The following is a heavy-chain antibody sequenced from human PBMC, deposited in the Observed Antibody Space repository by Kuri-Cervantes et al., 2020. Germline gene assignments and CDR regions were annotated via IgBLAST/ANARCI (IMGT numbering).Heavy chain of an antibody. CDR3: ARDRQLVRYYYYGMDV. CDR1: GYTFTGYY. Sequence: ASVKVSCKASGYTFTGYYMHWVRQAPGQGLEWMGWINPNSGGTNYAQKFQGWVTMTRDTSISTAYMELSRLRSEDTAVYYCARDRQLVRYYYYGMDVWGQGTTVTVSS. D-gene: IGHD6-13*01. CDR2: INPNSGGT. V-gene: IGHV1-2*04. J-gene: IGHJ6*02.